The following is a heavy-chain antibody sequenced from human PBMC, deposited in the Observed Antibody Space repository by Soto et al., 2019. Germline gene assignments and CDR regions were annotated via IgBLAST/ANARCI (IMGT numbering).Heavy chain of an antibody. CDR2: INPDNGQT. J-gene: IGHJ4*02. CDR1: GYSFLNYG. D-gene: IGHD2-8*01. V-gene: IGHV1-18*04. CDR3: AREWRQRLIN. Sequence: QVQLVQSGTEVKKPGASVKVSCKASGYSFLNYGISWVRQAPGQGLEWMGWINPDNGQTIYAQKVQGRVTMTRDTSTNTVYMDLRSLRSDDTALYYCAREWRQRLINWGQGTLVTVSS.